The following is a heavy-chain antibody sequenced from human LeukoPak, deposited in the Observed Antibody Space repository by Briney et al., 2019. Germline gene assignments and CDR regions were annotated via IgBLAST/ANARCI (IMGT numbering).Heavy chain of an antibody. Sequence: SLRLSCAASGFTFDDYAMHWVRQAPGKGLEWVSGISWNSGSIGYADSVKGRFTISRDNAKNSLYLQMNSLRAEDTALYYCAKDKWYDSSDYFDYWGQGTLATVSS. CDR3: AKDKWYDSSDYFDY. J-gene: IGHJ4*02. CDR2: ISWNSGSI. CDR1: GFTFDDYA. D-gene: IGHD3-22*01. V-gene: IGHV3-9*01.